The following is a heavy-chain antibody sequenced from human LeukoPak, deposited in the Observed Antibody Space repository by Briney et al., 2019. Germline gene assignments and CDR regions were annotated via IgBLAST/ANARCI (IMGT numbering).Heavy chain of an antibody. D-gene: IGHD6-13*01. V-gene: IGHV5-51*01. CDR3: ATGYSSNWFRFDF. CDR1: GYSFSSYW. CDR2: IFPADSDT. J-gene: IGHJ4*02. Sequence: GESLKISCKGSGYSFSSYWIGWVRQMPGKGLEWMGLIFPADSDTRYSPSFQGRVTISADKSTSTAYLQWSSLEASDTAMYYCATGYSSNWFRFDFWGQGTLVTVSS.